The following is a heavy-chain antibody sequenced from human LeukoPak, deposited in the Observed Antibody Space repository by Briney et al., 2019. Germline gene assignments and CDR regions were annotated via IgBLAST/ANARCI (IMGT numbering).Heavy chain of an antibody. CDR3: ASGSGSYRTPYYYMDV. D-gene: IGHD3-10*01. CDR1: GFTVSSNY. CDR2: IYSGGST. Sequence: GGSLRLSCAASGFTVSSNYMSWVRQAPGKGLEWVSVIYSGGSTYYADSVKGRFTISRDNSMNTLYLQMNNLRAEDTAVYYCASGSGSYRTPYYYMDVWGKGTTVTVSS. V-gene: IGHV3-53*01. J-gene: IGHJ6*03.